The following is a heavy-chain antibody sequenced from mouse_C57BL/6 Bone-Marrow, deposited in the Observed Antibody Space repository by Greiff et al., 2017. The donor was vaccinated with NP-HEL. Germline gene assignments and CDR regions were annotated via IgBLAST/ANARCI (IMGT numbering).Heavy chain of an antibody. CDR3: VRQGYDGYYLDY. J-gene: IGHJ2*01. CDR2: ISSKSNNYAT. Sequence: DVHLVESGGGLVQPKGSLKLSCAASGFSFNTYAMNWVRQAPGKGLEWVARISSKSNNYATYYADALKDRFTISRDDSESKLYLQMNNLKPEDTAMDYCVRQGYDGYYLDYWGQGTTLTVSS. D-gene: IGHD2-3*01. CDR1: GFSFNTYA. V-gene: IGHV10-1*01.